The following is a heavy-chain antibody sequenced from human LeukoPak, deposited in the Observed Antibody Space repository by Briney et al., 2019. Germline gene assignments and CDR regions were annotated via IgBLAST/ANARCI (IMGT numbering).Heavy chain of an antibody. D-gene: IGHD3-10*01. CDR3: VGSIRTYYFDY. Sequence: KPSETLSLTCTLSGASIRSYYWSWIRQPPGKALEWIGYIYYSGSTNYNPSLKSRVTISVDTSKNQFSLKLSSVTAADTAVYYCVGSIRTYYFDYWGQGTLVTVSS. V-gene: IGHV4-59*01. J-gene: IGHJ4*02. CDR2: IYYSGST. CDR1: GASIRSYY.